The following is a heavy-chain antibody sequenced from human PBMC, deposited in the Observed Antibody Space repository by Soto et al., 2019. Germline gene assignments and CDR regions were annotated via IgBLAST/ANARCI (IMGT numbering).Heavy chain of an antibody. Sequence: QVQLQESGPGLVKPSQTLSLTCTVSGGSISSGGNYWSWIRQHPGKGLEWIGYIYYSGSTYYNPSLTSRVTISVDTSQNQFSLKLSSVTAADTAVYYCARDPSVANYWYFDLWGRGTLVTVSS. CDR2: IYYSGST. V-gene: IGHV4-31*03. CDR1: GGSISSGGNY. CDR3: ARDPSVANYWYFDL. D-gene: IGHD2-15*01. J-gene: IGHJ2*01.